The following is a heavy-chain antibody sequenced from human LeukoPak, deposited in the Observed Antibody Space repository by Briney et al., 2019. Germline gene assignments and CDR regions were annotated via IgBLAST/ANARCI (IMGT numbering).Heavy chain of an antibody. J-gene: IGHJ3*02. CDR3: ASPNDYGDYAAFDI. CDR1: GGTFSSYA. D-gene: IGHD4-17*01. CDR2: IIPIFGTA. V-gene: IGHV1-69*05. Sequence: SVKVSCKASGGTFSSYAISWVRQAPGQGLEWMGGIIPIFGTANYAQKFQGRVTMTRDMSTSTVYMELSSLRSEDTAVYYCASPNDYGDYAAFDIWGQGTMVTVSS.